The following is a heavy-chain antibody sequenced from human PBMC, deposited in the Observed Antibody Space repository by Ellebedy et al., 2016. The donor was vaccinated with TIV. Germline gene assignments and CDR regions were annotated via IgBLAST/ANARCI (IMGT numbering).Heavy chain of an antibody. CDR2: IWYDGSTE. V-gene: IGHV3-33*01. Sequence: PGGSLRLSCAASGSTFSSFGLHWVRQPPGKGLEWLAVIWYDGSTEHYADSVKGRFTISRDSSKNTLYLQMNSLRADDTAVYFCVTEEFGDYVYWGQGTLVTVSS. CDR3: VTEEFGDYVY. CDR1: GSTFSSFG. J-gene: IGHJ4*02. D-gene: IGHD4-17*01.